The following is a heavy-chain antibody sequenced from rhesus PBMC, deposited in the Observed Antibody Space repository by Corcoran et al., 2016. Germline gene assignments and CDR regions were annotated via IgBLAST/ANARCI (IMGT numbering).Heavy chain of an antibody. CDR3: ARVRGIAAAHFDY. J-gene: IGHJ4*01. CDR1: GYSISSGYG. V-gene: IGHV4-127*01. Sequence: QVQLQESGPGLVKPSETLSLTCAVSGYSISSGYGWSWIRQPPGKGRGWIGYIGGSRGSPTYNPSLKSRVTISKDTSKNQFSLELSSVTAADTAVYYCARVRGIAAAHFDYWGQGVLVTVSS. CDR2: IGGSRGSP. D-gene: IGHD6-43*01.